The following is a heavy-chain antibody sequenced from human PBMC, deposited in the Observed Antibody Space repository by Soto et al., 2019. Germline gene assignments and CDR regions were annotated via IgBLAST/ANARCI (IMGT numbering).Heavy chain of an antibody. CDR2: IYDRGTT. Sequence: TLSLTCTVSGDSISSYYWSWIRQPPGKGLEWIAYIYDRGTTNYNPSLKSRVTISLDTSKNQFSLKLSSVTAADTAVYYCARGGNWNSYYYRLDVWGQGTTVTVS. J-gene: IGHJ6*02. D-gene: IGHD1-1*01. CDR3: ARGGNWNSYYYRLDV. V-gene: IGHV4-59*01. CDR1: GDSISSYY.